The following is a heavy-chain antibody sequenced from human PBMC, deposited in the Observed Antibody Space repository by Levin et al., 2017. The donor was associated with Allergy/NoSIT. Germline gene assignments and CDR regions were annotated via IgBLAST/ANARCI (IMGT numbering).Heavy chain of an antibody. D-gene: IGHD3-10*01. Sequence: WASVKVSCKASGYSFSIYGISWVRQAPGQGLEWMGWISAYNGDTHHAQKFQGRVTMTTDTSTSTAYMELRSLTSDDTAVYYCVRDSKRWFGELLFDSWGQGTLVTVSS. CDR2: ISAYNGDT. CDR3: VRDSKRWFGELLFDS. V-gene: IGHV1-18*01. CDR1: GYSFSIYG. J-gene: IGHJ4*02.